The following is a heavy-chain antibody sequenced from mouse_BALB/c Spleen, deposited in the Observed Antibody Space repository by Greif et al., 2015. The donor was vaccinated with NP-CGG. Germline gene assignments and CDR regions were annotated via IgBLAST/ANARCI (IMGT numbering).Heavy chain of an antibody. CDR1: GYTLTDYE. Sequence: QVQLQQSGAELVRPGASVTLSCKASGYTLTDYEMHWVKQTPVHGLEWIGAIDPETGGTAYNQKFKGKATLTADKSSSTAYMELRSLTSEDSAVYYCTREVTTVGPAWFAYWGQGTLVTVSA. J-gene: IGHJ3*01. V-gene: IGHV1-15*01. CDR2: IDPETGGT. D-gene: IGHD1-1*01. CDR3: TREVTTVGPAWFAY.